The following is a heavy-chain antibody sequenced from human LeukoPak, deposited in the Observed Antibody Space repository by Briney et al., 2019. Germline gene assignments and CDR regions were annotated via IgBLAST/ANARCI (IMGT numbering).Heavy chain of an antibody. D-gene: IGHD1-26*01. CDR3: ARQMEVVGATFFDY. V-gene: IGHV4-59*01. CDR1: GGSISSYY. CDR2: IYYSGST. J-gene: IGHJ4*02. Sequence: PSETLSPTCTVSGGSISSYYWSWIRQLPGKGLEWIGYIYYSGSTNYNPSLKSRVTISVDTSKNQFSLKLSSVTAADTAVYYCARQMEVVGATFFDYWGQGTLVTVSS.